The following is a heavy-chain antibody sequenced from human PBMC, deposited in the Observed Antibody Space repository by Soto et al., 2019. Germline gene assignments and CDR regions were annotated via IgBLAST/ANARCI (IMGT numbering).Heavy chain of an antibody. CDR3: TTPNISDYY. J-gene: IGHJ4*02. V-gene: IGHV3-15*05. CDR2: IKAKSDGGTT. D-gene: IGHD3-22*01. Sequence: PSETLSLTCAVSGDSISSGYYWGWVRQAPGKGLEWVGRIKAKSDGGTTDYAAPLKGRFTISRDDSKNTLYLQMSSLKIEDTAVYFCTTPNISDYYWGQGALVTVSS. CDR1: GDSISSGYY.